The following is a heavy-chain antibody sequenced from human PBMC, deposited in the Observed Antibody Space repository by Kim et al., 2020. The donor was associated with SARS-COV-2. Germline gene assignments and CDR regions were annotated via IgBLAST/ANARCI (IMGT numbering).Heavy chain of an antibody. Sequence: AQKFQGRVTITADESTSTAYMELSSLRSEDTAVYYCARSFEGYYYYGMDVWGQGTTVTVSS. CDR3: ARSFEGYYYYGMDV. V-gene: IGHV1-69*01. J-gene: IGHJ6*02.